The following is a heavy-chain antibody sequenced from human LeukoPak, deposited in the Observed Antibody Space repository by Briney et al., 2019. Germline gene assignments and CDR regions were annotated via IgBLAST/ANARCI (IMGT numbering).Heavy chain of an antibody. Sequence: GGSLRLSCAASGFTFSTYAMHWVRQAPGKGLEWVSIISTSGDTTYYAGSVKGRFTISRDNSKNTLFLQMNSLRAEDTAVYYCARGSPLSYYFDYWGQGTLVTVS. J-gene: IGHJ4*02. D-gene: IGHD2/OR15-2a*01. CDR1: GFTFSTYA. CDR2: ISTSGDTT. V-gene: IGHV3-23*01. CDR3: ARGSPLSYYFDY.